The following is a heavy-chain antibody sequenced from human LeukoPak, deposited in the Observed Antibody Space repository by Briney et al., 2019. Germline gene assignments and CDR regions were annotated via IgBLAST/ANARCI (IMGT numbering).Heavy chain of an antibody. D-gene: IGHD3-10*01. J-gene: IGHJ4*02. CDR1: GYTFTGYY. CDR2: ISAYNGNT. Sequence: ASVKVSCKASGYTFTGYYMHWVRQAPGQGLEWMGWISAYNGNTNYAQKLQGRVTMTTDTSTSTAYMELRSLRSDDTAVYYCASGRIPGGGFDYWGQGTLVTVSS. CDR3: ASGRIPGGGFDY. V-gene: IGHV1-18*04.